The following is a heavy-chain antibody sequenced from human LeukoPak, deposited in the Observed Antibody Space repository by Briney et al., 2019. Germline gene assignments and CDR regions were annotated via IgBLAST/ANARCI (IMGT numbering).Heavy chain of an antibody. CDR2: INPNSGGT. CDR3: AREEIAAAEVYNWFDP. D-gene: IGHD6-13*01. J-gene: IGHJ5*02. CDR1: GYTFTGYY. V-gene: IGHV1-2*02. Sequence: ASVKVSCKASGYTFTGYYMHWVRQAPGQGLEWMGWINPNSGGTNYAQKFQGRVTMTRDTSISTAYMELCRLRSDDTAVYYCAREEIAAAEVYNWFDPWGQGTLVTVSS.